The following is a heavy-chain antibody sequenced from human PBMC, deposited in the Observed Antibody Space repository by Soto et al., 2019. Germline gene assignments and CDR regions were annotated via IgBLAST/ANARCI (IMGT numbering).Heavy chain of an antibody. CDR3: AKAALAAAGSNWFDP. Sequence: GGSLRVSCAASGFTFSSYAMSWVRQAPGKGLEWVSAISGSGGSTYYADSVKGRFTISRDNSKNTLYLQMNSLRAEDTAVYYRAKAALAAAGSNWFDPWGQGTLVTVSS. D-gene: IGHD6-13*01. CDR2: ISGSGGST. CDR1: GFTFSSYA. J-gene: IGHJ5*02. V-gene: IGHV3-23*01.